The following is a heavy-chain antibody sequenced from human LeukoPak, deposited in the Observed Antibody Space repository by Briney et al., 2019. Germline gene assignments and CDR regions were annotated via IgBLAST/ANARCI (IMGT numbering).Heavy chain of an antibody. Sequence: ASVKVSCKASGYTSTGYYMHWVRQAPGQGLEWMGWINPNSGGTNYAQKFQGRVTMTRDTSISTAYMELSRLRSDDTAVYYCARGLVATMRGYYYYMDVWGKGTTVTVSS. CDR1: GYTSTGYY. CDR2: INPNSGGT. D-gene: IGHD5-12*01. CDR3: ARGLVATMRGYYYYMDV. J-gene: IGHJ6*03. V-gene: IGHV1-2*02.